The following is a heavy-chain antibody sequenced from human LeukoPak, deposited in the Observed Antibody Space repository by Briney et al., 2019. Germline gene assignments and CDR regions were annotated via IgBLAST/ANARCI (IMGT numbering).Heavy chain of an antibody. Sequence: ASVKVSCKASGGTFSSYAISWVRQASGQGLEWMGGIIPIFGTANYAQKFQGRVTITADESTSTAYMELSSLRSEDTAVYYCARGIRGVVRGVIPPRSWFDPWGQGTLVTVSS. CDR2: IIPIFGTA. CDR1: GGTFSSYA. CDR3: ARGIRGVVRGVIPPRSWFDP. J-gene: IGHJ5*02. V-gene: IGHV1-69*13. D-gene: IGHD3-10*01.